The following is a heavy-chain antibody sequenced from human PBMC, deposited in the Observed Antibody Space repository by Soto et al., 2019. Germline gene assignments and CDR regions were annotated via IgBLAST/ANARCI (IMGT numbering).Heavy chain of an antibody. Sequence: GGSLRLSCTAPGFSFGDCAMSWFRPAPGKGLEWVSTITGSGGRTYHADSVKGRFTISRDNSKNTLYLQMDSLRAEDTAVYYCAKDGDDNRPPDSFDYWGQGALVTVSS. CDR1: GFSFGDCA. CDR3: AKDGDDNRPPDSFDY. D-gene: IGHD3-22*01. J-gene: IGHJ4*02. CDR2: ITGSGGRT. V-gene: IGHV3-23*01.